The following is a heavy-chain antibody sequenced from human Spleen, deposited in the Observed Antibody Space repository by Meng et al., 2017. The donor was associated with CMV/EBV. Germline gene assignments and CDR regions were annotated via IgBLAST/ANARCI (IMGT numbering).Heavy chain of an antibody. CDR3: AREGMKRCLQSFAFDI. Sequence: SETLSLTCSVSGYSISSGYFWGWIRQPPGKGLEWIGSIYHLGNLYYNPSLQSRVTISVDTSKNEFSLKLRSVAAEDTAVYYGAREGMKRCLQSFAFDIWGQGTMVTVSS. CDR1: GYSISSGYF. D-gene: IGHD5-24*01. V-gene: IGHV4-38-2*02. J-gene: IGHJ3*02. CDR2: IYHLGNL.